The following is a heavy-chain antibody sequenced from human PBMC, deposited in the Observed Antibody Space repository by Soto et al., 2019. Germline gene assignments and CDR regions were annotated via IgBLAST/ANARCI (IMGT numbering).Heavy chain of an antibody. Sequence: GSLRLSCAASGFTFSSYAMSWVRQAPGKGLEWIGSIYYSGSTYYNPSLKSRVTISVDTSKNQFSLKLSSVTAADTAVYYCARPSRGYSYLVSFDYWGQGTLVTVSS. CDR2: IYYSGST. D-gene: IGHD5-18*01. J-gene: IGHJ4*02. CDR3: ARPSRGYSYLVSFDY. CDR1: GFTFSSYA. V-gene: IGHV4-39*01.